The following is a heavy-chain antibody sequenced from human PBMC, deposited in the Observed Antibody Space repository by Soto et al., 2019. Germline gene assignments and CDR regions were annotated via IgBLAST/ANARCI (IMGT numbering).Heavy chain of an antibody. D-gene: IGHD4-17*01. J-gene: IGHJ5*02. Sequence: SETLSLTYSVSGGSMSKFYWSWIRKTAGEGLEWRGRVYATGTSDYKPSLRSRIAMSVDISKKTFSLRLRSVTAADTGEYYCVRDGSKTLRDCFDPWGQGILVT. CDR1: GGSMSKFY. V-gene: IGHV4-4*07. CDR2: VYATGTS. CDR3: VRDGSKTLRDCFDP.